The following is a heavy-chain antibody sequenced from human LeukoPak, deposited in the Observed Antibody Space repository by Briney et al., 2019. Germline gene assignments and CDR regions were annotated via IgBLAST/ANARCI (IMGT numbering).Heavy chain of an antibody. Sequence: GGSLRLSCAASGFTFSSYSMNWVRQAPGKGLEWVSSISSSSSYIYYADSVRGRFTICRDNYKKSLHMKMNSLRAEDTAVYYCARGRVATIGTTSGIAYWGQGTLVTVSS. CDR1: GFTFSSYS. V-gene: IGHV3-21*01. J-gene: IGHJ4*02. CDR2: ISSSSSYI. CDR3: ARGRVATIGTTSGIAY. D-gene: IGHD5-12*01.